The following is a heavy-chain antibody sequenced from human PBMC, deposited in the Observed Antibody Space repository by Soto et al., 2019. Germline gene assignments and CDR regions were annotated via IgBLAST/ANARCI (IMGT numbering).Heavy chain of an antibody. CDR1: GYTFTGHY. V-gene: IGHV1-2*04. CDR2: INPNSGGT. J-gene: IGHJ6*02. Sequence: GASVKVSCKASGYTFTGHYMHCVRQAPGQGLEWMGWINPNSGGTNYAQKFQGWVTMTRDTSISTAYMELSRLRSDDTAVYYCARNLRAVAGHYYYYGMDVWGQGTTVTVSS. D-gene: IGHD6-19*01. CDR3: ARNLRAVAGHYYYYGMDV.